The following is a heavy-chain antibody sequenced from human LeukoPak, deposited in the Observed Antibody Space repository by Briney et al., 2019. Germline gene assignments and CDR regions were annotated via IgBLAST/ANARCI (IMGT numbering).Heavy chain of an antibody. V-gene: IGHV4-39*01. J-gene: IGHJ4*02. CDR3: ARRFLIPFDY. Sequence: SETLSLTCTVSGGSISSSSSYWGWIRQPPGKGLEWIGTIYYSGSTYYNPSLKSRVTIPVDTSKNQFSLKLSSVTAADTAVYFCARRFLIPFDYWGQGTLVTVSS. CDR2: IYYSGST. CDR1: GGSISSSSSY. D-gene: IGHD3-3*01.